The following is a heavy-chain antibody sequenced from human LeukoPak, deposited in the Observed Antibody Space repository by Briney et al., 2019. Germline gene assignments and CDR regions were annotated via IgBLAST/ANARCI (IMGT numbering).Heavy chain of an antibody. CDR3: ARERFYGGKLRFDY. Sequence: SETLSLTCTVSGGSISSGSYYWSWIRQPAGKGLEWIGRIYTSGSTNYNPSLKSRVTISVDTSKNQFSLKLSSVTAADTAVYYCARERFYGGKLRFDYWGQGTLVTVSS. J-gene: IGHJ4*02. V-gene: IGHV4-61*02. D-gene: IGHD4-23*01. CDR1: GGSISSGSYY. CDR2: IYTSGST.